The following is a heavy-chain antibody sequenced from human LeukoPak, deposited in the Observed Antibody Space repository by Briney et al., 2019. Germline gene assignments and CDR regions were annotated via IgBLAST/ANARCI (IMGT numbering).Heavy chain of an antibody. Sequence: GGSLRLSCAASGFTFSRYGMHWVRQAPGKGLEWVAVIWYDGSNKYYADSVKGRFTISRDNSKNTLYLQMNSLRAEDTAVYYCARDHSSGWYSDYFDYWGQGTLVTVSS. CDR2: IWYDGSNK. CDR3: ARDHSSGWYSDYFDY. J-gene: IGHJ4*02. D-gene: IGHD6-19*01. V-gene: IGHV3-33*01. CDR1: GFTFSRYG.